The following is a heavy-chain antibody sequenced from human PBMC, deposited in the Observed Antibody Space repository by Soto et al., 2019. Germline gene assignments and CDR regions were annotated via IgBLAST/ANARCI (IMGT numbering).Heavy chain of an antibody. Sequence: SQTLSLTCAISGDSVSGNSAALSWIRQSPSRGLEWLGRTYYRSKWYNDYAVSVKSRITVTPDTSKNQFSLHLNSVTPEDTAVYHCAREFPYYESSDSYFDYWGQGALVTVSS. D-gene: IGHD3-16*01. J-gene: IGHJ4*02. CDR1: GDSVSGNSAA. CDR3: AREFPYYESSDSYFDY. CDR2: TYYRSKWYN. V-gene: IGHV6-1*01.